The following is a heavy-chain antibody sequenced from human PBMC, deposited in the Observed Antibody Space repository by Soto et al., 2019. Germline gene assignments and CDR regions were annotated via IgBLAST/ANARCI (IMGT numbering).Heavy chain of an antibody. D-gene: IGHD3-10*01. CDR3: ARSPMVRGVINRLNWFDP. CDR1: GGSFSGYY. J-gene: IGHJ5*02. Sequence: SETLSLTCAVYGGSFSGYYWSWIRQPPGKGLEWIGEINHSGSTNYNPSLKSRVTISVDTSKNQFSLKLSSVTAADTAVFYCARSPMVRGVINRLNWFDPWGQGTLVTVS. CDR2: INHSGST. V-gene: IGHV4-34*01.